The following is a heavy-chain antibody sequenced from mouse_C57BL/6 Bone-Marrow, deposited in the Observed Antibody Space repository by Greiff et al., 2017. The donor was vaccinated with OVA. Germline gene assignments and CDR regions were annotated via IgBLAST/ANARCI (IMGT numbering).Heavy chain of an antibody. D-gene: IGHD2-2*01. CDR3: ARAGLVTTTGFAY. CDR1: GYTFTSYW. Sequence: QVQLQQPGAELVKPGASVKLSCKASGYTFTSYWMHWVKQRPGQGLEWIGRIDPNSGGTKYNEKFKSKATLTVDKPSSTAYMQLSSLTSEDSAVYYCARAGLVTTTGFAYWGQGTLVTVSA. J-gene: IGHJ3*01. V-gene: IGHV1-72*01. CDR2: IDPNSGGT.